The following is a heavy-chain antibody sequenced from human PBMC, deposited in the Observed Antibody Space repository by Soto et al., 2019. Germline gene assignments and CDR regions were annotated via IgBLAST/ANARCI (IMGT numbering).Heavy chain of an antibody. CDR3: ARDGGRDGYFGNWLDP. V-gene: IGHV1-69*12. D-gene: IGHD6-25*01. CDR1: GGTFSNYA. Sequence: QVQLVQSGAEVKKPGSSVKVLCKASGGTFSNYAISWVRQAPGQGLEWVGRIIPIFGTTKFAQKFQGRVPITADESTTTADMELSGLRSEDTAVYYCARDGGRDGYFGNWLDPWGQGTLVTVSS. J-gene: IGHJ5*02. CDR2: IIPIFGTT.